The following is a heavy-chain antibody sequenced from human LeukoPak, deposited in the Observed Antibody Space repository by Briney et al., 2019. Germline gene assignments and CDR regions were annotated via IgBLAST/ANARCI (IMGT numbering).Heavy chain of an antibody. CDR2: IYYSGST. D-gene: IGHD1-26*01. CDR3: ARERTVGEWEPYFDY. CDR1: GGSISSYY. Sequence: SETLSLTCTVSGGSISSYYWSWIRQPPGKGLEWIGYIYYSGSTNYNPSLKSRVTISVDTSKNQFSLKLSSVTAADTAVYYCARERTVGEWEPYFDYWGQGTLVTVSS. J-gene: IGHJ4*02. V-gene: IGHV4-59*12.